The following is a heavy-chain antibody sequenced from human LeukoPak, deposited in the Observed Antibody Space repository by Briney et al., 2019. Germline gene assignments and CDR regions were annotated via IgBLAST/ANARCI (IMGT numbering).Heavy chain of an antibody. D-gene: IGHD2-15*01. V-gene: IGHV4-34*01. CDR2: INHSGST. CDR3: ARGLTTPYCSGGSCYGRRGNWFDP. J-gene: IGHJ5*02. Sequence: SETLSLTCAVYGGSFSGYYWTWVRQPPGKGLEWIGEINHSGSTNYNPSLKSRVTISVDTSKNQFSLKLSSVTAADTAVYYCARGLTTPYCSGGSCYGRRGNWFDPWGQGTLVTVSS. CDR1: GGSFSGYY.